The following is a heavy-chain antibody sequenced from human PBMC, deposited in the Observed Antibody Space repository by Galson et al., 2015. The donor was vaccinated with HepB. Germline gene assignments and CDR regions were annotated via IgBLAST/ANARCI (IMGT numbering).Heavy chain of an antibody. CDR3: VSSSWGSYYDDY. V-gene: IGHV5-10-1*01. J-gene: IGHJ4*02. D-gene: IGHD3-16*01. Sequence: QSGAEVKKPGESLRISCKGSGYSFTSYWISWVRQMPGKGLEWMGRIDPSDSYTNYSPSFQGHVTISADKSISTAYLQWSSLKASDTAMYYCVSSSWGSYYDDYWGQGTLVTVSS. CDR1: GYSFTSYW. CDR2: IDPSDSYT.